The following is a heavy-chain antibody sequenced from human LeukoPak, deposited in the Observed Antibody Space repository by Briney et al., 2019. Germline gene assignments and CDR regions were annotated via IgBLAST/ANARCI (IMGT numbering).Heavy chain of an antibody. Sequence: GGSLRISCAASGFTFSSYAMHWVRQAPGKGLEWVAVISYDGSNKYYADSVKGRFTISRDNSKNTLYLQMNSLRAEDTAVYYCARDRSPVLRFLEWLLWSWGQGTLVTVSS. CDR3: ARDRSPVLRFLEWLLWS. V-gene: IGHV3-30-3*01. CDR1: GFTFSSYA. CDR2: ISYDGSNK. J-gene: IGHJ4*02. D-gene: IGHD3-3*01.